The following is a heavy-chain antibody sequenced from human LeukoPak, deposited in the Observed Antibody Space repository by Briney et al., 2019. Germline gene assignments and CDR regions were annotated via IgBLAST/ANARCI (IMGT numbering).Heavy chain of an antibody. V-gene: IGHV3-66*01. D-gene: IGHD1-14*01. Sequence: GGSLRLSCAASGFTVSSNYMSWVRQAPGKGLEWVSVVYSGGSTYYADSVKGRFTISRDNSKNTLYLQMNSLRAEDTAVYYCARGNQATVDAYWSQGTLVTVSS. CDR2: VYSGGST. CDR1: GFTVSSNY. J-gene: IGHJ4*02. CDR3: ARGNQATVDAY.